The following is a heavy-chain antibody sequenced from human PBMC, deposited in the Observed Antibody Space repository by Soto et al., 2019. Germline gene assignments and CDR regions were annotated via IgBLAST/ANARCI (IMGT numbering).Heavy chain of an antibody. CDR1: GGTFSSYA. D-gene: IGHD3-9*01. Sequence: QVQLVQSGAEVKKPGSSVKVSCKASGGTFSSYAISWVRQAPGQGLEWMGGIIPIFGTANYAQKFQGRVTITADESTSPAYMELSSLRSEDTAVYYCARDLLSVPNYAILTGPPVYYYGMDVWGQGTTVTVSS. V-gene: IGHV1-69*01. CDR2: IIPIFGTA. CDR3: ARDLLSVPNYAILTGPPVYYYGMDV. J-gene: IGHJ6*02.